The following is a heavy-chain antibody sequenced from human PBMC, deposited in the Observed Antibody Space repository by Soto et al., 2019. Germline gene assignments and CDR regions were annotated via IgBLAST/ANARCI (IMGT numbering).Heavy chain of an antibody. D-gene: IGHD2-15*01. CDR1: GLTISNAW. Sequence: EVQLVDSGGGFIYPGGSLRLSCAASGLTISNAWMNWVRQAPGKGLEWVGRIKTNTEGGTTDYAAAVKGRFTVSIDDSNNTLYLQLNSLKTEDTAVYYCTTGSVEGVWGQGTMVTVSS. CDR3: TTGSVEGV. V-gene: IGHV3-15*07. CDR2: IKTNTEGGTT. J-gene: IGHJ6*02.